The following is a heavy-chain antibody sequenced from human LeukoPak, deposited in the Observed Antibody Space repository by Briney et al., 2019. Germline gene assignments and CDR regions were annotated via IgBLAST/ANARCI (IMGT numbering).Heavy chain of an antibody. CDR1: GFTVSSNY. D-gene: IGHD2-15*01. V-gene: IGHV3-53*01. J-gene: IGHJ3*02. CDR3: AREIYCSASSCTGGVFDI. CDR2: IYSGGST. Sequence: PGGSLRLSCAASGFTVSSNYMSWVRQAPGKGLEWVSVIYSGGSTYYADSVKGRFTISRDNSKNTLYLRMNSLRVEDTAAYYCAREIYCSASSCTGGVFDIWGQGTMVTVSS.